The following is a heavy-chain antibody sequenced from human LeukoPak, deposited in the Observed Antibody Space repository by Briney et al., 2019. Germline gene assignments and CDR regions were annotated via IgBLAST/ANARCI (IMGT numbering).Heavy chain of an antibody. J-gene: IGHJ5*02. D-gene: IGHD5-18*01. CDR2: VHYSGNT. CDR3: TSGYQTFDP. Sequence: PSETLSLTCAVSGVSIGSYYWNWVRQPPGKALEWIGYVHYSGNTNYNPSLKSRVTMSTDTSKNHLSLKLTSVTAADAAVYYCTSGYQTFDPWGQGTLVTVSS. V-gene: IGHV4-59*01. CDR1: GVSIGSYY.